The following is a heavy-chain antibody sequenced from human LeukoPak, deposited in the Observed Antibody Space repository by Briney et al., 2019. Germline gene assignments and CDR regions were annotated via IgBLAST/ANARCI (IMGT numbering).Heavy chain of an antibody. D-gene: IGHD3-22*01. V-gene: IGHV1-18*01. CDR1: GYTFTSYG. CDR3: ARSYYDSSGYYYGDAFDI. CDR2: ISAYNGNT. J-gene: IGHJ3*02. Sequence: ASVKVSCKASGYTFTSYGISWVRQAPGQGLEWMGWISAYNGNTNYAQKLQGRVTMTTDTSTSTAYMELRSLRSDDTAVYYCARSYYDSSGYYYGDAFDIWGQGTMVTVPS.